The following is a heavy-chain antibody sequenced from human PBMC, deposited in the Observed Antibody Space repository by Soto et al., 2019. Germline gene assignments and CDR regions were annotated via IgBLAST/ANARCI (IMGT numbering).Heavy chain of an antibody. V-gene: IGHV5-10-1*01. CDR2: IDPSDSYT. D-gene: IGHD2-15*01. CDR3: ARSTYCSGGSCPGGMDV. Sequence: GESLKISCKGSGYSFTSYWISWVRQMPGKGLEWMGRIDPSDSYTNYSPSFQGHVTISADKSISTAYLQWSSLKAPDTAMYYCARSTYCSGGSCPGGMDVWGQGTTVTVSS. CDR1: GYSFTSYW. J-gene: IGHJ6*02.